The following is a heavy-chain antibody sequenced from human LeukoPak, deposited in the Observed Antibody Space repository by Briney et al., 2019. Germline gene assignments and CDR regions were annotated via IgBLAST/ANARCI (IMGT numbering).Heavy chain of an antibody. CDR1: GFTFSSYW. CDR3: AKVAGRYGDDY. D-gene: IGHD3-10*01. V-gene: IGHV3-7*03. CDR2: IKQDGSEK. J-gene: IGHJ4*02. Sequence: GGSLRLSCAASGFTFSSYWMSWVRQAPGKGLEWVANIKQDGSEKYYVDSVKGRFTISRDNSKNTLYLQMNSLRAEDTAVYYCAKVAGRYGDDYWGQGTLVTVSS.